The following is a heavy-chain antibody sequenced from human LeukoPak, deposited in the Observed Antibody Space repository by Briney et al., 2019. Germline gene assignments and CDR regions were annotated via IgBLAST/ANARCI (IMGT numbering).Heavy chain of an antibody. CDR3: VRDSDRRSDC. D-gene: IGHD3-22*01. CDR1: GFTFSSYA. CDR2: IKEGGSEK. J-gene: IGHJ4*02. V-gene: IGHV3-7*05. Sequence: GGSLRLSCAASGFTFSSYAMSWVRQAPGKGLEWVASIKEGGSEKFYVDSVKVRFTISTDSAKNSLYLQMNSLRAEDTAVYYCVRDSDRRSDCWGQGTLVTVSS.